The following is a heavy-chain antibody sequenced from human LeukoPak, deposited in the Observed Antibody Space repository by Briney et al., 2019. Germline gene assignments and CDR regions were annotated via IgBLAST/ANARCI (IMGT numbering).Heavy chain of an antibody. Sequence: TGGSLRLSCAASGFTFSSYAMSWVRQAPGKGLERVSAISGSGGSTYYADSVKGRFTISRDNSKNTLYLQMNSLRAEDTAVYYCAKEGRITMIVVVIKKFDYWGQGTLVTVSS. D-gene: IGHD3-22*01. J-gene: IGHJ4*02. CDR1: GFTFSSYA. CDR2: ISGSGGST. CDR3: AKEGRITMIVVVIKKFDY. V-gene: IGHV3-23*01.